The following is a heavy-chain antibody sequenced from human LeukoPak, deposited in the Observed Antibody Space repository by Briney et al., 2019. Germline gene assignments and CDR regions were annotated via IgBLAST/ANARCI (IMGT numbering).Heavy chain of an antibody. D-gene: IGHD5-12*01. V-gene: IGHV4-59*01. CDR1: GGSISRYY. CDR3: ARVGGYSGYDPIDY. J-gene: IGHJ4*02. Sequence: SETLSLTCTVSGGSISRYYWSWIRQPPEKGLEGIGYIYYSGNTNYNPSLKSRVTISVDTSKNQFSLKLSSVTAADTAVYYCARVGGYSGYDPIDYWGQGTLVTVSS. CDR2: IYYSGNT.